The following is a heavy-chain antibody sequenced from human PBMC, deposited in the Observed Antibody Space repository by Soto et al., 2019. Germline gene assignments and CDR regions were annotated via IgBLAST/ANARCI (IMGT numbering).Heavy chain of an antibody. CDR2: INPNSGGT. V-gene: IGHV1-2*04. D-gene: IGHD4-4*01. CDR1: GYTFTGYY. J-gene: IGHJ6*03. CDR3: ARGERTATVTDYYYYMDV. Sequence: ASVTVSCKASGYTFTGYYMHWVRQAPGQGLEWMGWINPNSGGTNYAQKFQGWVTMTRDTSISTAYMELGRLRSDDTAVYYCARGERTATVTDYYYYMDVWGKGTTVTVSS.